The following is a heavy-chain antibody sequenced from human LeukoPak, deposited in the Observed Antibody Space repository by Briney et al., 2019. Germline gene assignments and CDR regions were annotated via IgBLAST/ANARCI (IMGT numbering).Heavy chain of an antibody. J-gene: IGHJ5*02. CDR3: AGLLNGGASHWFGP. V-gene: IGHV4-39*01. Sequence: SETLSLTCTVSGGSISNTGYYWGWIRQPPGKGLEWIGNIYHSGSTYYSPSLKSRVTLSVDTSKNQFSLKLSSVTAADTAVYYCAGLLNGGASHWFGPWGQGTLVTVS. CDR1: GGSISNTGYY. CDR2: IYHSGST. D-gene: IGHD7-27*01.